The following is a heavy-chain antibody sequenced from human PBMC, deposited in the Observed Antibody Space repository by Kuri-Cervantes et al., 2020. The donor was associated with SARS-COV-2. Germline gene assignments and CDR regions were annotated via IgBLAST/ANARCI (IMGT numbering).Heavy chain of an antibody. CDR3: ASLLLWQQFAH. Sequence: GSLRLSCDVSGDSMNNGNWWTWVRQTPGKGQEWIGEIYHNGNTNYNPSLKSRVTISVDESKNQFSLKLNSVTAADTAVYYCASLLLWQQFAHWGQGILVTVSS. J-gene: IGHJ4*02. CDR2: IYHNGNT. D-gene: IGHD5-24*01. CDR1: GDSMNNGNW. V-gene: IGHV4-4*02.